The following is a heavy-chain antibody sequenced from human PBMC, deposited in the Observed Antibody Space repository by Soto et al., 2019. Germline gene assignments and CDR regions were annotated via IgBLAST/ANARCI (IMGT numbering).Heavy chain of an antibody. Sequence: SETLSLTCTVSGVSIRSYYWIWIRQPPGKGLECIGYIYYSGSTTYNPSLKSRVTISVDTSKNQFSLKLTSVTAADTAVYYCATYDSSGNFDYWGQGTLVTVSS. CDR1: GVSIRSYY. J-gene: IGHJ4*02. CDR3: ATYDSSGNFDY. V-gene: IGHV4-59*01. CDR2: IYYSGST. D-gene: IGHD3-22*01.